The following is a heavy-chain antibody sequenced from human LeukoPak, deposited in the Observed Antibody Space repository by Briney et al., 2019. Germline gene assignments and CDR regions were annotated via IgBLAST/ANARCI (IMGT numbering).Heavy chain of an antibody. CDR3: AKGGATVIDY. D-gene: IGHD4-17*01. CDR1: GFTFRNYC. Sequence: GVSLRLSCAASGFTFRNYCMHGVRRARGKGLVGGSRINSDGSSTTSADSVKGRFNISRDKAKNTLYLQMNSPRAADTAVYYCAKGGATVIDYWGQGTLVTVSS. V-gene: IGHV3-74*01. J-gene: IGHJ4*02. CDR2: INSDGSST.